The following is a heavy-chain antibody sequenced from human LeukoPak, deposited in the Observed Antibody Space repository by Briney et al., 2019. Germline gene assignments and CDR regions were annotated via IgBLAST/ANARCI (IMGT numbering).Heavy chain of an antibody. J-gene: IGHJ5*02. CDR1: GGSISSYY. CDR3: ARGYYDILTGYRAHPRFDP. CDR2: IYYSGST. D-gene: IGHD3-9*01. V-gene: IGHV4-59*01. Sequence: SETLSLTCTVSGGSISSYYWSWIRQPPGKGLEWIGYIYYSGSTNYNPSLKSRVTISVDTSKNQFSLKLSSVTAADTAVYYRARGYYDILTGYRAHPRFDPWGQGTLVTVSS.